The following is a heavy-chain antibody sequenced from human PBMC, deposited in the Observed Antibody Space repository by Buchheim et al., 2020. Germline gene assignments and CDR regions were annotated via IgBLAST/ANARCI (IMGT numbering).Heavy chain of an antibody. Sequence: QVQLQQWGAGLLKPSETLSLTCAVYGGSFSGYYWSWIRQPPGKGLEWIGEINHSGSTNYNPSLKSRATISVDTSKNQFSLKLSSVTAADTAVYYCARGRYCSSTSCYRGRYYYGMDVWGQGTT. CDR1: GGSFSGYY. CDR2: INHSGST. D-gene: IGHD2-2*01. V-gene: IGHV4-34*01. J-gene: IGHJ6*02. CDR3: ARGRYCSSTSCYRGRYYYGMDV.